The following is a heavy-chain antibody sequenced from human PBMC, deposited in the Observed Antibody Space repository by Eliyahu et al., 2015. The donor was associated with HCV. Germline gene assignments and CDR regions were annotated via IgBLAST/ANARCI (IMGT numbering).Heavy chain of an antibody. CDR3: AKDHEQLERRSFELDY. CDR1: GFXXSXXG. CDR2: IXYDGSNK. D-gene: IGHD1-1*01. J-gene: IGHJ4*02. Sequence: QVQLVESGXGVVQPGGSLRLSCAASGFXXSXXGMHWVXQAPGKGLEWVAFIXYDGSNKYYADSVKGRFTISRDNSKNTLYLQMNSLRAEDTAVYYCAKDHEQLERRSFELDYWGQGTLVTVSS. V-gene: IGHV3-30*02.